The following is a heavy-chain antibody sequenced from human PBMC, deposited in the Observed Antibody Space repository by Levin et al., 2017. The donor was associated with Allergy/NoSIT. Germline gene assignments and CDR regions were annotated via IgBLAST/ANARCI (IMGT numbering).Heavy chain of an antibody. CDR2: IWYDGSNK. V-gene: IGHV3-33*01. J-gene: IGHJ4*02. CDR1: GFTFSSYC. Sequence: GGSLRLSCAASGFTFSSYCMHWVRQAPGKGLEWVAVIWYDGSNKYYADSVKGRFTISRDNSKNTLYLQMNSLRAEDTAVYYCAREDEVVPAAGRGGFDYWGQGTLVTVSS. CDR3: AREDEVVPAAGRGGFDY. D-gene: IGHD2-2*01.